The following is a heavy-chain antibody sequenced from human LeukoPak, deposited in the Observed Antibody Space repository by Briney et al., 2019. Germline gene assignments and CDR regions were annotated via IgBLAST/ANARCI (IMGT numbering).Heavy chain of an antibody. J-gene: IGHJ4*02. Sequence: GGSLRLSCAASGFTFDDYAIHWVRQPPGKGLEWVSGISWNSGSIGYADSVKGRFTISRDNAKNSLYLQMNSLRAEDTALYYCAVRGANMEGFDYWGQGTLVTVSS. CDR1: GFTFDDYA. D-gene: IGHD1-26*01. CDR2: ISWNSGSI. V-gene: IGHV3-9*01. CDR3: AVRGANMEGFDY.